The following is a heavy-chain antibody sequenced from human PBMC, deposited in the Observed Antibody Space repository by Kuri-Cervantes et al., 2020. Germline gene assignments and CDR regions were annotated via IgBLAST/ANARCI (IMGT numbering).Heavy chain of an antibody. J-gene: IGHJ5*02. CDR3: ARVVGYCSGGSCYSGWFDP. CDR2: INPSGGST. CDR1: GYTFTSYC. D-gene: IGHD2-15*01. V-gene: IGHV1-46*01. Sequence: ASVKVSCKTSGYTFTSYCMHWVRQAPGQGLEWMGIINPSGGSTSYAQKLQGRVTMTTDTSTSTAYMELRSLRSDDTAVYYCARVVGYCSGGSCYSGWFDPWGQGTLVTVSS.